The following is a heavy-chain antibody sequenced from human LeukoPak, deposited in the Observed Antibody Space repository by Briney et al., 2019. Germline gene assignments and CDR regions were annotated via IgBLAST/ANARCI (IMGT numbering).Heavy chain of an antibody. V-gene: IGHV4-4*02. D-gene: IGHD4-17*01. CDR3: AGYHAYGVTTPPLGY. CDR1: GGSISSSNW. J-gene: IGHJ4*02. Sequence: PSGTLSLTCAVSGGSISSSNWWSWVRQPPGKGLEWIGEIYHSGSTNYNPSLKSRVTISVDKSKNQFSLKLSSVTAADTAVYYCAGYHAYGVTTPPLGYWGQGTLVTVSS. CDR2: IYHSGST.